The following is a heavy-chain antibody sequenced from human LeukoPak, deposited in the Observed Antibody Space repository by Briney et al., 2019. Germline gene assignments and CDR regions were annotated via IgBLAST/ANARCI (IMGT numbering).Heavy chain of an antibody. Sequence: GGSLRLSCAASGFTFSSYNMNWVRQAPGKGLEWVLSISSSSSYIYYADSVKGRFAISRDNAKNSLYLQMNSLRVEDTAVYYCARDFFRGVIAYWGQGTLVTVSS. D-gene: IGHD3-10*01. V-gene: IGHV3-21*01. J-gene: IGHJ4*02. CDR3: ARDFFRGVIAY. CDR1: GFTFSSYN. CDR2: ISSSSSYI.